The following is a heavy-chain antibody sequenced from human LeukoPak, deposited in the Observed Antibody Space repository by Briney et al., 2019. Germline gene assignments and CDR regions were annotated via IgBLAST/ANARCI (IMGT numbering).Heavy chain of an antibody. D-gene: IGHD5-24*01. CDR2: IRYDGSNK. CDR1: GFTFSSYR. Sequence: GGSLRLSCAASGFTFSSYRMHWVRQAPGKGLEWVAVIRYDGSNKYFADSVKGRFTISRDNSKNTLYLQMNSLRAEDTAVYYCARDRRDGYNPSYYFGSWGQGTLVTVSS. J-gene: IGHJ4*02. CDR3: ARDRRDGYNPSYYFGS. V-gene: IGHV3-33*01.